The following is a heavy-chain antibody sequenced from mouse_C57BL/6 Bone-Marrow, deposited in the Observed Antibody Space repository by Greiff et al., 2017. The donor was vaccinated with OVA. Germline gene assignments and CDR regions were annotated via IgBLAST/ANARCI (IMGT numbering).Heavy chain of an antibody. Sequence: QVTLKESGPGILQSSQTLSLTCSFSGFSLSTSGMGVSWIRQPSGKGLEWLAHIYWDDDKRYNPSLKSRLTISKDTSRNQVFLKITSVDTADTATYYCARSGYYGSSFTAHYYAMDYWGQGTSVTVSS. CDR3: ARSGYYGSSFTAHYYAMDY. D-gene: IGHD1-1*01. CDR2: IYWDDDK. V-gene: IGHV8-12*01. CDR1: GFSLSTSGMG. J-gene: IGHJ4*01.